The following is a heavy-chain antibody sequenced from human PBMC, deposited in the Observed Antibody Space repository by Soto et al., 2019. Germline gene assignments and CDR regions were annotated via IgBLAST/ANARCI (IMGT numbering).Heavy chain of an antibody. CDR1: GFTFSRYG. CDR2: IVNDGSNR. Sequence: QVHLVESGGGVVQPGRSLRLSCAASGFTFSRYGMHWVRQAPAEGLEWMAVIVNDGSNRDHADSVKGRFTISRDNSKNTLYLQMNNLRDEDTAMYYCTRDDDYESNGFHYLGQGTLVTVSS. D-gene: IGHD3-22*01. J-gene: IGHJ4*02. CDR3: TRDDDYESNGFHY. V-gene: IGHV3-33*01.